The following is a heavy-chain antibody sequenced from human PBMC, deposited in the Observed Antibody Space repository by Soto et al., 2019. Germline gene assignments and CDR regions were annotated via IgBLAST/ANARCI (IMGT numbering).Heavy chain of an antibody. CDR2: INHSGSI. Sequence: SETLSLTCAVYGGSFSGYYWSWIRQPPGKALEWIGEINHSGSINYNPSLKSRVTMSVDTSKNQFSLTLNSVTAADTATYYCARGGISHWAYFYYMDVWDRGTTVTVSS. J-gene: IGHJ6*03. CDR3: ARGGISHWAYFYYMDV. V-gene: IGHV4-34*01. D-gene: IGHD2-21*01. CDR1: GGSFSGYY.